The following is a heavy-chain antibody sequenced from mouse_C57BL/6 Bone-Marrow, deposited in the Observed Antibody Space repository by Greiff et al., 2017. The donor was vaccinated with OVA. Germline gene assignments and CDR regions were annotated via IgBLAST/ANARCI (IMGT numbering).Heavy chain of an antibody. J-gene: IGHJ4*01. CDR1: GYSITSGYY. CDR3: AIDYYGSSYYAMDY. Sequence: EVKLQESGPGLVKPSQSLSLTCSVTGYSITSGYYWNWIRQFPGNKLEWMGYISYDGSNNYNPSLKNRISITRDTSKNQFFLKLNSVTTEDTATYYCAIDYYGSSYYAMDYWGQGTSVTVSS. V-gene: IGHV3-6*01. CDR2: ISYDGSN. D-gene: IGHD1-1*01.